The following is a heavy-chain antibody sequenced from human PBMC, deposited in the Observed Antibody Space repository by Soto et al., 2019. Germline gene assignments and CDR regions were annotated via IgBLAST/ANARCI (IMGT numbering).Heavy chain of an antibody. D-gene: IGHD3-16*01. CDR3: AKLGTVPPYQVMDV. J-gene: IGHJ6*02. CDR1: GFTFSSHA. Sequence: EVQLLESGGGLVQPGGSLRLSCVASGFTFSSHAMSWVRQAPGKGLEWVSAINGPGTTYYADSVKGRFTISRDNSKRTLYLQMTSLRAEDTAVYYCAKLGTVPPYQVMDVWGQGTTVTVSS. CDR2: INGPGTT. V-gene: IGHV3-23*01.